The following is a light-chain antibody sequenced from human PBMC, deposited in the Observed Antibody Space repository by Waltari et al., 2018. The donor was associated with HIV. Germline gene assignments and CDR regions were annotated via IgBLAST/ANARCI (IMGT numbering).Light chain of an antibody. V-gene: IGLV2-8*01. Sequence: QSALTPPPPASGSPGQSVPISCTGTSSDVGGSTYVSWYQQHPGKAPKLMIYEVSKRPAGVPDRFSGSKSGNTASLTVSGLQAEDEADYYCSSYAGSNNHVFGTGTKVTVL. CDR2: EVS. CDR1: SSDVGGSTY. CDR3: SSYAGSNNHV. J-gene: IGLJ1*01.